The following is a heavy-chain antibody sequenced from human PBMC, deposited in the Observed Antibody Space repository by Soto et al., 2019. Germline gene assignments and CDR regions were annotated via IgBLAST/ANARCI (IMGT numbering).Heavy chain of an antibody. Sequence: QVTLKESGPVLVKPTETLTLTCTVSGFSLSNARMGVSWIRQPPGKALEWLAHIFSNDEKSYSTSLKSRLTISKDTSKSQVVLTMTNMDPVDTATYCCARMEAIAVAEGFDYWGQGTLVTVSS. CDR3: ARMEAIAVAEGFDY. V-gene: IGHV2-26*01. CDR2: IFSNDEK. CDR1: GFSLSNARMG. D-gene: IGHD6-19*01. J-gene: IGHJ4*02.